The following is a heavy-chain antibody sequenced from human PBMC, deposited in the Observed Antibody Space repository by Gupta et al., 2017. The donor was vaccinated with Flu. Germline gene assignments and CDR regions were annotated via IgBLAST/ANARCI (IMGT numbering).Heavy chain of an antibody. CDR3: ARDVQGYSSSPYYYGMDV. Sequence: QVQLVQSGAEVKKPGASVKVSCKASGYTFTGYYMHWVRPAPGQGLEWMGWINPNSGGTNYAQKFQGWVTMTRDTSISTAYMELSRLRSDDTAVYYCARDVQGYSSSPYYYGMDVWGQGTTVTVSS. J-gene: IGHJ6*02. D-gene: IGHD6-13*01. CDR1: GYTFTGYY. V-gene: IGHV1-2*04. CDR2: INPNSGGT.